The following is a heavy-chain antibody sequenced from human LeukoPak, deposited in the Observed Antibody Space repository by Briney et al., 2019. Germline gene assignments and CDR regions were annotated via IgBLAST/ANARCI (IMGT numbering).Heavy chain of an antibody. CDR3: ARDRGYYYDSSGYRGYNWFDP. J-gene: IGHJ5*02. V-gene: IGHV1-8*01. CDR1: GYTFTSYD. Sequence: GASVKVSCKASGYTFTSYDINWVRQATGQGLEWMGWMNPNSGNTGYAQKFQGRVTMTRNTSISTAYMELSSLRSEDTAVYYCARDRGYYYDSSGYRGYNWFDPWGQGTLVTVSS. CDR2: MNPNSGNT. D-gene: IGHD3-22*01.